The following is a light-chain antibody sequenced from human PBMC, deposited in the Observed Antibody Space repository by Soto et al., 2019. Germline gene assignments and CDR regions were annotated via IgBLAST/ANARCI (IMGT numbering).Light chain of an antibody. CDR3: QQSYSTLWT. CDR1: QSISSY. CDR2: AAS. J-gene: IGKJ1*01. Sequence: IQMTQSPSSLSASLGEKITKKCRASQSISSYLNWYQQKPGKAPRLLIYAASSLQSGVPSRFSGSGSGTDFTLTISSLQPEDFATYYCQQSYSTLWTFGQGTKVDIK. V-gene: IGKV1-39*01.